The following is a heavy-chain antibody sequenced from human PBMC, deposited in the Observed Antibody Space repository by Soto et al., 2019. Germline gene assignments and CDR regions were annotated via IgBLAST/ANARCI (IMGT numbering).Heavy chain of an antibody. V-gene: IGHV1-69*01. CDR1: GGTFSSYA. CDR3: ARVPIYYDSSGYYYAGWFDP. Sequence: VQLVQSGAEVKKPGSSVKVSCKASGGTFSSYAISWVRQAPGQGLEWMGGIIPIFGTANYAQKFQGRVTITADESTSTAYMELSSLRSEDTAVYYCARVPIYYDSSGYYYAGWFDPWGQGTLVTVSS. J-gene: IGHJ5*02. D-gene: IGHD3-22*01. CDR2: IIPIFGTA.